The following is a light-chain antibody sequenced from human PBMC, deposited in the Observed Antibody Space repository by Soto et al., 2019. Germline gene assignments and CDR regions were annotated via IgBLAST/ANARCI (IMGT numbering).Light chain of an antibody. CDR3: RCFDSSMRGGL. V-gene: IGLV1-40*01. CDR2: GDT. Sequence: QSVLTQPPSVSGAPGQRVTISCTGSSSNIGAGYDVHWYQQLPGTAPKLLISGDTNRPSGVPDRFSGSKSGTSASLAVTGFRAEDVGDYHCRCFDSSMRGGLFGGRTKLTVL. CDR1: SSNIGAGYD. J-gene: IGLJ3*02.